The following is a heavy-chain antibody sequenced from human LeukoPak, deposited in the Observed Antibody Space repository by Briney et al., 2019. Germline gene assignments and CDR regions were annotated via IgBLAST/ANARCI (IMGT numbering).Heavy chain of an antibody. Sequence: SKTLSLTCSVSGGSIRSYFWSWLRQSAGKGLEHLGRIYTTGSTNYNPSLRSRVTMSVDTSKNQFSLNLKSVNAADTAVYYCARAGYTSTWTFDYWGQGILVTVSS. CDR1: GGSIRSYF. CDR2: IYTTGST. CDR3: ARAGYTSTWTFDY. J-gene: IGHJ4*02. D-gene: IGHD6-13*01. V-gene: IGHV4-4*07.